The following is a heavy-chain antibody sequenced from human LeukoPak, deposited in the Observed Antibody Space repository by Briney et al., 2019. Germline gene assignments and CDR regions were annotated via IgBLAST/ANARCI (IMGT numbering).Heavy chain of an antibody. CDR2: ISGSGGST. CDR3: AKNYDSSGYYYGSGGYFDY. D-gene: IGHD3-22*01. J-gene: IGHJ4*02. Sequence: GGSLRLSCAASGFTFSSYAMSWVRQAPGKGLEWVSAISGSGGSTYYADSVKGRFTISRDNSKNTLYLQMNSLRAEDTAVYYCAKNYDSSGYYYGSGGYFDYWGQGTLVTVSS. V-gene: IGHV3-23*01. CDR1: GFTFSSYA.